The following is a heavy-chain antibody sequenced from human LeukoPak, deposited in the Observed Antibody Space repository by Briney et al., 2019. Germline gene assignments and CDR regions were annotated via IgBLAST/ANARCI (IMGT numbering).Heavy chain of an antibody. CDR3: ARDSSGWYSAPDY. V-gene: IGHV3-66*01. CDR2: IYSGGST. D-gene: IGHD6-19*01. J-gene: IGHJ4*02. Sequence: PGGSLRLSCSASGFTVSSNYMSWVRQAPGKGLEWVSVIYSGGSTYYADSVKGRFTISRDNSKNTLYLQMNSLRAEDTAVYYYARDSSGWYSAPDYWGQGTLVTVSS. CDR1: GFTVSSNY.